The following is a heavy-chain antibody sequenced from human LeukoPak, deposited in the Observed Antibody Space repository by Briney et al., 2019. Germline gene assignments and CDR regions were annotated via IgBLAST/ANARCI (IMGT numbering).Heavy chain of an antibody. D-gene: IGHD3-10*01. CDR1: GYTFTDYG. CDR2: INTGNGNA. V-gene: IGHV1-3*04. CDR3: ARVPLHGSNKYYYPH. Sequence: ASVKVSCKASGYTFTDYGMHWVRQAPGQGLEWMAWINTGNGNAKYSEKFQGRVTITRDTSASTAYMDLSSLRSEDTAVYYCARVPLHGSNKYYYPHWGQGTVVTVSS. J-gene: IGHJ1*01.